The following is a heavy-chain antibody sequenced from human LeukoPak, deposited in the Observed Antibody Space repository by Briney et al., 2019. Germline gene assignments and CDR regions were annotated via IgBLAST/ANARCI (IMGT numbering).Heavy chain of an antibody. CDR1: GYTFTSYY. CDR3: ASPVFGGLATRGAFDY. Sequence: ASVKVSCMASGYTFTSYYMHWVRQAPGQGLEWMGIINPSGGSTSYAQKFQGRVTMTRDTSTSTVYMELSSLRSEDTAVYYCASPVFGGLATRGAFDYWGQGTLVTVSS. J-gene: IGHJ4*02. D-gene: IGHD3-10*01. CDR2: INPSGGST. V-gene: IGHV1-46*01.